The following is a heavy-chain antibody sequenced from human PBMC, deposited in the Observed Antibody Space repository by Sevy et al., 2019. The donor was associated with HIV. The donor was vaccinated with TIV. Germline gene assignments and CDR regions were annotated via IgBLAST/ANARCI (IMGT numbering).Heavy chain of an antibody. V-gene: IGHV3-30*04. CDR3: ARDPFPGYGGNWNYFDY. D-gene: IGHD2-15*01. CDR2: ISYDGSNK. Sequence: GSLRLFCAASGFTFSSYAMHWVRQAPGKGLEWVAVISYDGSNKYYADSVKGRFTISRDNSKNTLYLQMNSLRAEDTAVYYCARDPFPGYGGNWNYFDYWGQGTLVTVSS. CDR1: GFTFSSYA. J-gene: IGHJ4*02.